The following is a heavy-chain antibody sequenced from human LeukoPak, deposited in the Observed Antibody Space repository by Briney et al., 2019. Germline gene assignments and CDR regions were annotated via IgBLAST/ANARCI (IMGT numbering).Heavy chain of an antibody. J-gene: IGHJ4*02. D-gene: IGHD3-22*01. Sequence: DSVKGRFTISRDNSKNTLYLQMNSLRAEDTAVYYCARWGGTMIVDWGQGTLVTVSS. V-gene: IGHV3-30*07. CDR3: ARWGGTMIVD.